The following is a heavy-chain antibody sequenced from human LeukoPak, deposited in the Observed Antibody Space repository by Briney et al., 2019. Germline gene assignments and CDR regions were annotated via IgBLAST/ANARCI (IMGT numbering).Heavy chain of an antibody. V-gene: IGHV4-59*08. CDR3: ARIDTVVLPSTMFDY. J-gene: IGHJ4*02. CDR1: GGSISSYY. Sequence: SETLSLTCTVSGGSISSYYWSWIRQPPGKGLEWIGYIYYSGSTNYNPSLKSRVTISVDTSRNQLSLKLSSVTAADTALYYCARIDTVVLPSTMFDYWGQGTLVTVSS. D-gene: IGHD2-2*01. CDR2: IYYSGST.